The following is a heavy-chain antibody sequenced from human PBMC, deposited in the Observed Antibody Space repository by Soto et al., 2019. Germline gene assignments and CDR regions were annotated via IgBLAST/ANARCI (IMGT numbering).Heavy chain of an antibody. CDR1: GFTFSSYA. D-gene: IGHD3-10*01. J-gene: IGHJ4*02. Sequence: EVQLLESGGGLVQPGGSLRLSCAASGFTFSSYAMSWVRQAPGKGLEWVSAISGSGGSTYYADSVKGRFTNSRNNSKTTLYLQMNSLRAEDTAVYYYAKKANYLGRYYFGSGSYYLFDYWGQGTLVTVSS. V-gene: IGHV3-23*01. CDR2: ISGSGGST. CDR3: AKKANYLGRYYFGSGSYYLFDY.